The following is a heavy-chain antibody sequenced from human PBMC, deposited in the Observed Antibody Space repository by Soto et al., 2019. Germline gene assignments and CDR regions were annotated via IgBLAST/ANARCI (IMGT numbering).Heavy chain of an antibody. D-gene: IGHD6-13*01. CDR3: ARAGYSSSWYKD. Sequence: QVQLQQWGAGLLKPSETLSLTCAVYGGSFSGYYWSWIRQPPGKGLEWIGEINHSGSTNYNPSLKSRVTISVDTSKNQFSLKLSSVTAADTAVYYCARAGYSSSWYKDWGQGNLVTVSS. CDR2: INHSGST. V-gene: IGHV4-34*01. J-gene: IGHJ4*02. CDR1: GGSFSGYY.